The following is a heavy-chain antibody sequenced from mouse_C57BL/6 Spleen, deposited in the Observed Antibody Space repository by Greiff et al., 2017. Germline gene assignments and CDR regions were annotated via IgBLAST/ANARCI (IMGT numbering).Heavy chain of an antibody. J-gene: IGHJ1*03. CDR2: IHPNSGST. Sequence: VQLQQPGAELVKPGASVKLSCKASGYTFTSYWMHWVKQRPGQGLEWIGMIHPNSGSTNYNEKFKSKATLTVDKSSSTAYMQLSSLTSEDSAVYYGARPCEDVRWYFEVGGTGTTVTVSS. CDR1: GYTFTSYW. V-gene: IGHV1-64*01. CDR3: ARPCEDVRWYFEV.